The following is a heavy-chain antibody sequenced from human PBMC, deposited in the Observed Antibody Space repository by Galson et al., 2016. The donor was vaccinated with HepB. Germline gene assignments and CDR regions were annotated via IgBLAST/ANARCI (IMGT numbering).Heavy chain of an antibody. CDR3: AKGNIVQVPAAPYA. CDR2: ISGSGDTT. J-gene: IGHJ5*02. Sequence: SLRLPCAASGFTFSNYAMSWVRQAPGQGLEWVSSISGSGDTTYDADAVRGSFTISRDTSRNTLSLQMDSLRAEDSAIYYFAKGNIVQVPAAPYAWGQGALVTVSS. CDR1: GFTFSNYA. V-gene: IGHV3-23*01. D-gene: IGHD2-2*01.